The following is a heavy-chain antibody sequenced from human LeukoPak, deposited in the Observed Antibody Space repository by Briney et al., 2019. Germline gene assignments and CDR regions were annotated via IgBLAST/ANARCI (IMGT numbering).Heavy chain of an antibody. D-gene: IGHD3-22*01. V-gene: IGHV3-21*01. CDR2: ISSSSSYI. CDR3: ARAGRQSSGDMGY. J-gene: IGHJ4*02. CDR1: GFTFSSYS. Sequence: PGGSLRLSCAASGFTFSSYSMNWVRQAPGKGLEWVSSISSSSSYIYYADSVKGRFTISRDNAKNSLYLQMNSLRAEDTAVYYCARAGRQSSGDMGYWGQGTLVTVSS.